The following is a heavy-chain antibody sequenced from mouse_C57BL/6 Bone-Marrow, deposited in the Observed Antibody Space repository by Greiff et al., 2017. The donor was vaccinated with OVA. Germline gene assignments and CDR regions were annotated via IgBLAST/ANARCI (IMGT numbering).Heavy chain of an antibody. D-gene: IGHD2-1*01. CDR1: GYTFTSYG. V-gene: IGHV1-81*01. Sequence: VQLQQSGAELARPGASVKLSCKASGYTFTSYGISWVKQRTGQGLEWIGEIYPRSGNTYYNEKFKGKATLTADKSSSTAYMELRSLTSEDSAVYFCARAGEISYGIFWCSEFWGTGTTVTLSS. J-gene: IGHJ1*03. CDR2: IYPRSGNT. CDR3: ARAGEISYGIFWCSEF.